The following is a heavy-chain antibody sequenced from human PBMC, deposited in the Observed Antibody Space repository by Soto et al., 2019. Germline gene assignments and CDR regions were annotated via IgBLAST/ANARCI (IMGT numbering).Heavy chain of an antibody. J-gene: IGHJ5*02. CDR2: ISAYNGNK. CDR1: GYTFTSYG. V-gene: IGHV1-18*01. CDR3: AGWYNLNDETGWFDP. Sequence: QVQLVQSGAEVKKPGASVKVSCKASGYTFTSYGISWVRQAPGQGLEWMGWISAYNGNKNYAQKLQGRVTMTTDTSTSTAYMELRSLRSDDTAVYYCAGWYNLNDETGWFDPGGQGTLVTVSS. D-gene: IGHD1-1*01.